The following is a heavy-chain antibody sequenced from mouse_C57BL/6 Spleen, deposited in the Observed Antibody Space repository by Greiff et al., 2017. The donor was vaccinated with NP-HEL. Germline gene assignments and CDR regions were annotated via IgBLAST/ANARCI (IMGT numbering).Heavy chain of an antibody. V-gene: IGHV1-61*01. CDR3: ARERGYWYFEV. CDR1: GYTFTSYW. J-gene: IGHJ1*03. Sequence: QVQLQQPGAELVRPGSSVKLSCKASGYTFTSYWMDWVKQRPGQGLEWIGNIYPSDSETHYNQKFKDKATLTVDKSSSTAYMQLSSLTSEDSAVYYCARERGYWYFEVWGTGTTVTVAS. CDR2: IYPSDSET.